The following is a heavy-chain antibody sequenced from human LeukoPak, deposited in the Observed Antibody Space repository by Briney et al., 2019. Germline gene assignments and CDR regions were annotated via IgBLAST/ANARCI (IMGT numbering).Heavy chain of an antibody. CDR3: AKSFGGLVTSFDY. D-gene: IGHD3/OR15-3a*01. J-gene: IGHJ4*02. Sequence: GGSLRLSCAASGFTFSSYAMSWVRQAPGKGLEWVAFIRYDGSNTYYADSVKGRFTISRDNSKNTLYLQMSSLRAEDTAVYYCAKSFGGLVTSFDYWGQGTLVTVSS. CDR2: IRYDGSNT. V-gene: IGHV3-30*02. CDR1: GFTFSSYA.